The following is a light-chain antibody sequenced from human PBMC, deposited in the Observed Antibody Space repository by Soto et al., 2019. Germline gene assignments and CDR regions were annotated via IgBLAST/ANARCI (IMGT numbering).Light chain of an antibody. CDR1: QSVSATY. V-gene: IGKV3-20*01. Sequence: EFVLTQSPGTLSLSPGERATLSCRASQSVSATYLAWYQQKPGQAPRLLIYAASSRATGVPDRFSGSGSGTDFTLTISRLEPGDFAVYYCQHYVTSPLTFGGGTKVDIK. CDR2: AAS. CDR3: QHYVTSPLT. J-gene: IGKJ4*01.